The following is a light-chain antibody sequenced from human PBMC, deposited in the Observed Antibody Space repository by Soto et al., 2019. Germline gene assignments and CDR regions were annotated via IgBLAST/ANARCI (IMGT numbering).Light chain of an antibody. V-gene: IGLV1-40*01. CDR2: GNS. CDR1: SSNIGAGYD. J-gene: IGLJ3*02. CDR3: QSYDSSLSGWV. Sequence: QSVLTQPPSVSGAPGQRVTISCTGSSSNIGAGYDVHWYQQLPGTAPKLLIYGNSNRPSGVPDRFSGSKSVTSASLASTGLQAEDEADYYCQSYDSSLSGWVFGGGTKVTVL.